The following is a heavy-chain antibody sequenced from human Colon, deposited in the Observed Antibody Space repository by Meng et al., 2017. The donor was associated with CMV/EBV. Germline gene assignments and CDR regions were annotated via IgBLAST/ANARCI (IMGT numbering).Heavy chain of an antibody. D-gene: IGHD6-6*01. CDR1: AGTFNNYA. V-gene: IGHV1-69*10. Sequence: SVKVSCKASAGTFNNYAISWVRQAPGQGLEWMGGIIPMFDIANYAQKFQGRVTMTGDTSSGTVYMELKGLRSGDTAVYYCAREGTYSSSSGLGLWGPGALVTVSS. CDR3: AREGTYSSSSGLGL. CDR2: IIPMFDIA. J-gene: IGHJ4*02.